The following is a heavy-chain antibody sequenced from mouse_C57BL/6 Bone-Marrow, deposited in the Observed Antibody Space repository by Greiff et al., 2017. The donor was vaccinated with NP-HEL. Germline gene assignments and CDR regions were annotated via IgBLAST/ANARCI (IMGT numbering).Heavy chain of an antibody. CDR1: GYSFTGYY. CDR3: ARGPPYYYGSSSWFAY. Sequence: LLESGPELVKPGASVKISCKASGYSFTGYYLNWVKPSHEKSLEWIGEINPTSGGPSYNQKFKVKATLTVDKSSSTAYMQLKSLTAEDSAVYYCARGPPYYYGSSSWFAYWGHGTLVTVSA. D-gene: IGHD1-1*01. CDR2: INPTSGGP. V-gene: IGHV1-42*01. J-gene: IGHJ3*01.